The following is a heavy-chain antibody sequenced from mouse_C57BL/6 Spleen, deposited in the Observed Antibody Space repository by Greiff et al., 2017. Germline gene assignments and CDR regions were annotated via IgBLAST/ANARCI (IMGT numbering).Heavy chain of an antibody. J-gene: IGHJ1*03. CDR1: GFTFSSYT. CDR3: ARQGDYGSSHWYFDV. V-gene: IGHV5-9*01. CDR2: ISGGGGNT. D-gene: IGHD1-1*01. Sequence: EVKLVESGGGLVKPGGSLKLSCAASGFTFSSYTMSWVRQTPEKRLEWVATISGGGGNTYYPDSVKGRFTISRDNAKNTLYLQMRSMRSEDTALYYCARQGDYGSSHWYFDVWGTGTTVTVSS.